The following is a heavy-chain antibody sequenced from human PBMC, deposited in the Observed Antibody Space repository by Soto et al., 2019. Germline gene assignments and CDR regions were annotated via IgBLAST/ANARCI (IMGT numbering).Heavy chain of an antibody. CDR3: ARGKYSGSYYDWFDP. D-gene: IGHD1-26*01. CDR1: GGSISSGGYY. Sequence: PSETLSLTCTVSGGSISSGGYYWTWIRQHPGKGLEWIGYNYYSGTTNYNPSLKSRVTISVDTSKNQFSLKLSSVTAADTAVYYCARGKYSGSYYDWFDPWGQGTLVTVSS. V-gene: IGHV4-61*08. J-gene: IGHJ5*02. CDR2: NYYSGTT.